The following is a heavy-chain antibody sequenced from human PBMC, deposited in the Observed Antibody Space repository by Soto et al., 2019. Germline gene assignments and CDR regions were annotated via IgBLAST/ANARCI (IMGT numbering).Heavy chain of an antibody. V-gene: IGHV3-15*01. D-gene: IGHD3-16*01. CDR1: VFTFSNAW. Sequence: PGWSLRLSCSASVFTFSNAWMSWGRQAPGKGLEWVGRIKSKTDGGTTDYAAPVKGRFTISRDDSKNTLYLQMNSLKTEDTAVYYCVRGGDGYWGQGTLVTVSS. J-gene: IGHJ4*02. CDR3: VRGGDGY. CDR2: IKSKTDGGTT.